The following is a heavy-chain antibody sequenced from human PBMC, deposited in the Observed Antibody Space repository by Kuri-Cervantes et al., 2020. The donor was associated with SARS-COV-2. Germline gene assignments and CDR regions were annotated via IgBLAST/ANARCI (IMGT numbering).Heavy chain of an antibody. CDR1: GFTFSSYY. CDR3: ARGTNLYYGSGSYPAPYYYYGMDV. J-gene: IGHJ6*02. Sequence: LSLTCAASGFTFSSYYMSWIRQAPGKGLEWVSYISSSGSTIYYADSVKGRFTISRDNAKNSLYLQMNSLRAEDTAVYYCARGTNLYYGSGSYPAPYYYYGMDVWGQGTKVTVSS. CDR2: ISSSGSTI. D-gene: IGHD3-10*01. V-gene: IGHV3-11*01.